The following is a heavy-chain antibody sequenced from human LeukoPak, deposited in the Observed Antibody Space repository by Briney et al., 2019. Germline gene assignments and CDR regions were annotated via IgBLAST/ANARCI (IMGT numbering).Heavy chain of an antibody. CDR2: INHSGST. CDR3: ARGVGFRSRRGFDY. CDR1: GGSFSGYY. Sequence: SETLSLTCAVYGGSFSGYYWSWIRQPPGKGLEWIGEINHSGSTNYNPSLKSRVTISVDTSKNQFSLKLSSVTAADTAVYYCARGVGFRSRRGFDYWGQGTLVTVSS. D-gene: IGHD2-15*01. J-gene: IGHJ4*02. V-gene: IGHV4-34*01.